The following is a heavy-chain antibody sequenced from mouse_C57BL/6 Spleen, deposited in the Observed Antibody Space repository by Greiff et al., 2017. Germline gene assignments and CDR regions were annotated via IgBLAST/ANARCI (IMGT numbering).Heavy chain of an antibody. Sequence: QVQLQQSGAELVKPGASVKLSCKASGYTFTSYWMHWVKQRPGQGLEWIGMIHPNSGSTNYNEKFKSKATLTVDKSSSTAYMQLSSLTSEDSAVYYCARSPITTVVERLFFDYWGQGTTLTVSS. CDR1: GYTFTSYW. D-gene: IGHD1-1*01. J-gene: IGHJ2*01. V-gene: IGHV1-64*01. CDR3: ARSPITTVVERLFFDY. CDR2: IHPNSGST.